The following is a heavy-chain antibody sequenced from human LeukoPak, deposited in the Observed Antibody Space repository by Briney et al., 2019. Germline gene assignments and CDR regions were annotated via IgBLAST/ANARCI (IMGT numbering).Heavy chain of an antibody. J-gene: IGHJ4*02. CDR1: GGSISSYY. CDR3: ARDHYGDYFDY. CDR2: IYYSGST. V-gene: IGHV4-59*01. D-gene: IGHD4-17*01. Sequence: SETLSLTCTVSGGSISSYYWSWIRQPPGKGLEWIGYIYYSGSTNCNPSLKSRVTISVDTSKNQFSLKLSSVTAADTAVYYCARDHYGDYFDYWGQGTLVTVSS.